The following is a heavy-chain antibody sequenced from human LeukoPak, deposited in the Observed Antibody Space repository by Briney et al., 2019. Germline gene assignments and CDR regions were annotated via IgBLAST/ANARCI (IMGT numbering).Heavy chain of an antibody. CDR3: AREWYTGTYGWFDP. D-gene: IGHD1-26*01. CDR2: ISAYNGNK. Sequence: GASVKVSCKASGYTFTNYGISGVRQAPAQGREWMGWISAYNGNKNYAHNLQGRLTMTTDTSTNTAYMELRSLRSDDTAAYYCAREWYTGTYGWFDPWGQGTLVTVSS. CDR1: GYTFTNYG. V-gene: IGHV1-18*04. J-gene: IGHJ5*02.